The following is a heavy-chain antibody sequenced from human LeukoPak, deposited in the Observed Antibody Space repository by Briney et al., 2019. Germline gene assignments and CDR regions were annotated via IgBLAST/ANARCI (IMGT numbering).Heavy chain of an antibody. Sequence: GGSLRLSCAASGFTFSNYAMSWVRQAPGKGLEWVSAITGSGGNTYYAGSVKGRFTISRDNSKNTVFLQMNSLRAEDTAVYYCAKWGDYDVLTGYYVPDYWGQGTLVTVSS. J-gene: IGHJ4*02. CDR1: GFTFSNYA. D-gene: IGHD3-9*01. V-gene: IGHV3-23*01. CDR2: ITGSGGNT. CDR3: AKWGDYDVLTGYYVPDY.